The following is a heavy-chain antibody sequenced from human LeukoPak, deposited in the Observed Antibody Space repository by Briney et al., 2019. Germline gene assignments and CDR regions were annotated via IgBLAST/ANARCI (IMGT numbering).Heavy chain of an antibody. V-gene: IGHV3-20*04. CDR2: INWNGGST. CDR1: GFTYDDYG. Sequence: GGSLRLSCAASGFTYDDYGMSWVRHAPGKGLEWVSGINWNGGSTVYADSVKGRFTISRDNAKNSLYLQMNSLRAEDTALYYCARMAYYYDSSGYYSTFDYWGQGTLVTVSS. D-gene: IGHD3-22*01. J-gene: IGHJ4*02. CDR3: ARMAYYYDSSGYYSTFDY.